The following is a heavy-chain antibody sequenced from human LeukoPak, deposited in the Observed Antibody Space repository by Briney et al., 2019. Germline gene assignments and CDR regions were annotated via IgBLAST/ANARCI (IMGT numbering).Heavy chain of an antibody. CDR2: INPNSGGT. J-gene: IGHJ4*02. Sequence: ASVKVSCKASGYTFTGYYMHWVRQAPGQGLEWMGWINPNSGGTNYAQKFQGRVTMTRDTPISTAYMELSRLRSDDTAVYYCARDLFSGSYHPFDYWGQGTLVTVSS. CDR1: GYTFTGYY. V-gene: IGHV1-2*02. D-gene: IGHD1-26*01. CDR3: ARDLFSGSYHPFDY.